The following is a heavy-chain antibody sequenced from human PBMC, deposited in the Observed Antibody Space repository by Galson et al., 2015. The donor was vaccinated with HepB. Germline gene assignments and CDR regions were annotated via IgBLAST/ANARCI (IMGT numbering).Heavy chain of an antibody. CDR2: ISHGGGSE. CDR3: ARDPDVDSGTYWVEAFDM. V-gene: IGHV3-30-3*01. CDR1: GFTFSSYA. J-gene: IGHJ3*02. Sequence: SLRLSCAASGFTFSSYAFHWVRQTPGKGLEWMAVISHGGGSEYYADSVKGRFTISRDNSKNTLYLQMNSLKTEDTAVYYCARDPDVDSGTYWVEAFDMWGQGTMVTVSS. D-gene: IGHD1-26*01.